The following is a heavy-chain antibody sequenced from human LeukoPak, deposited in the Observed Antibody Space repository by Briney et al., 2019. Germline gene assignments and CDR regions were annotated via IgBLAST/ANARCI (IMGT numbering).Heavy chain of an antibody. CDR1: GGSISSYY. J-gene: IGHJ3*02. V-gene: IGHV4-59*08. CDR3: ATSIAAAGDDAFDI. Sequence: SETLSLTCTVSGGSISSYYWSWIRQPPGKGLEWIGYIYYSGSTNYNPSLKSRVTISVDTSKNQFSLKLSSVTAADMAVYYCATSIAAAGDDAFDIWGQGTMVTVSS. CDR2: IYYSGST. D-gene: IGHD6-13*01.